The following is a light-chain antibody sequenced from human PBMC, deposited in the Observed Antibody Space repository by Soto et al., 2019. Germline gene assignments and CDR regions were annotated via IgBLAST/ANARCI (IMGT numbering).Light chain of an antibody. Sequence: QSALTQPASVSGTPGQSITISCTGTSSDVGGYNYVSWYQQHPGKAPKLMIYDVSNRPSGVSNRFSGSKSGNTASLTISGLQAEDEAHYYCSSYTSSSTLAFGGGTKVTVL. J-gene: IGLJ2*01. CDR3: SSYTSSSTLA. CDR1: SSDVGGYNY. CDR2: DVS. V-gene: IGLV2-14*01.